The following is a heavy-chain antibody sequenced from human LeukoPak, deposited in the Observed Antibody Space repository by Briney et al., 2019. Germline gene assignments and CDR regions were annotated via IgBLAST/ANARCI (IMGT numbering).Heavy chain of an antibody. CDR1: GFTFSSYG. D-gene: IGHD3-10*01. CDR2: ISYDGSNK. V-gene: IGHV3-30*18. J-gene: IGHJ4*02. Sequence: GRSLRLSCAASGFTFSSYGMHWVRQAPGKGLEWAAVISYDGSNKYYADSVKGRFTISRDNSKNTLYLQMNSLRAEDTAVYYCAKDLITMVRGPFDYWGQGTLVTVSS. CDR3: AKDLITMVRGPFDY.